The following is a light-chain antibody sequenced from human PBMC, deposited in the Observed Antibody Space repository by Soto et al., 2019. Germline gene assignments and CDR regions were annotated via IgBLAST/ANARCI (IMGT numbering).Light chain of an antibody. J-gene: IGKJ5*01. CDR3: QYYSSSLSIT. CDR1: QSVRSTY. CDR2: GAS. V-gene: IGKV3-20*01. Sequence: EIVLTQSPGILSLSPGERATLSCRASQSVRSTYLAWYQQKPGQAPRLLIHGASSRATGIPDRFSGSGSGTDFTLTISRLEPGDFAVYYCQYYSSSLSITFGQGTRLDI.